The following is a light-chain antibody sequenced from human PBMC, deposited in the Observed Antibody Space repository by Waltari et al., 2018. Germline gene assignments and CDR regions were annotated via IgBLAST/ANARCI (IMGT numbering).Light chain of an antibody. CDR1: QSISSY. Sequence: DIQMTQSPSSLSASVGDRVTITCRASQSISSYLNWYQQKPGKAPKLLNYAASSLQSGVPSRCSGSGSGTDFTLTISSLQPEEFATYYCQQSYSTLYTFGQGTKLEIK. J-gene: IGKJ2*01. V-gene: IGKV1-39*01. CDR2: AAS. CDR3: QQSYSTLYT.